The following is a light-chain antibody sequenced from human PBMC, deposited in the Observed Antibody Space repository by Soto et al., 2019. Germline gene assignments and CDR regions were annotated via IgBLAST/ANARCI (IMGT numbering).Light chain of an antibody. Sequence: QAVVTQPPSVSGAPGQRVTISCTGSSSNIGTGYDVHWYQQVPGTAPKLLIFANTNRPSGVPDRFSASKSGTSASLAISGLRSEDDADYYCAAWDDSLVVFGGGTKLTVL. J-gene: IGLJ2*01. CDR2: ANT. V-gene: IGLV1-40*01. CDR1: SSNIGTGYD. CDR3: AAWDDSLVV.